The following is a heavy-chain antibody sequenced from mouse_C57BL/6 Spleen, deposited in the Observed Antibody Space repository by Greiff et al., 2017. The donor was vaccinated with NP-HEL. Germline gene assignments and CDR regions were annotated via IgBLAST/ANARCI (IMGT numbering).Heavy chain of an antibody. D-gene: IGHD3-1*01. V-gene: IGHV1-82*01. J-gene: IGHJ2*01. CDR2: IYPGDGDT. CDR3: ARSGWKDYFDY. Sequence: QVQLQQPGAELVRPGSSVKISCKASGYAFSSSWMNWVKQRPGKGLEWIGRIYPGDGDTNYNGKFKGKATLTADKSSSTAYMQLSSLTSEDSAVYFCARSGWKDYFDYWGQGTTLTVSS. CDR1: GYAFSSSW.